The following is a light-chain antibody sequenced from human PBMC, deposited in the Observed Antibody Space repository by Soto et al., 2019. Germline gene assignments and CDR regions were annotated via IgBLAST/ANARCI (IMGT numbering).Light chain of an antibody. CDR3: QQYNNWPWT. V-gene: IGKV3-15*01. Sequence: EIVMTQSQATLSVSPGERATLSCRASQSVSSNLAWYQQKPGQAPTLLIYGASTRTTGIPARFSGSGSGTEVTLNISSLQSEDFAVYYCQQYNNWPWTFGEGTKVEIK. CDR1: QSVSSN. J-gene: IGKJ1*01. CDR2: GAS.